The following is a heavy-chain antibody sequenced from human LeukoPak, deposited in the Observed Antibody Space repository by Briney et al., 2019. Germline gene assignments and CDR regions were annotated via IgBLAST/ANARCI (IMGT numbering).Heavy chain of an antibody. V-gene: IGHV3-23*01. J-gene: IGHJ4*02. CDR2: IIVSGGST. CDR1: GFTFSSYA. CDR3: AKVRSSSWYGYYDY. D-gene: IGHD6-13*01. Sequence: VGSLRLSCAASGFTFSSYAMSLVRQAPRKGLKLVLAIIVSGGSTYYADSVKGRFTISRDNSKNTLYLQMNSLRAEDTAVYYCAKVRSSSWYGYYDYWGQGTLVTVSS.